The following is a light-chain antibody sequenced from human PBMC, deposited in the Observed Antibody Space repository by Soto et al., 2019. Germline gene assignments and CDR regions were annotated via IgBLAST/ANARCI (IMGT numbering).Light chain of an antibody. V-gene: IGKV1-12*01. CDR1: QGITYW. CDR3: QQSNSFPRT. CDR2: AAS. Sequence: DIQMTQSPSSVSASLGDRVTITCRASQGITYWLAWYQQRPGRAPKCLIYAASILESGVPSRFSGSGSGTDFTLTIRSLQPEDFATYYCQQSNSFPRTFGGGTKVDIK. J-gene: IGKJ4*01.